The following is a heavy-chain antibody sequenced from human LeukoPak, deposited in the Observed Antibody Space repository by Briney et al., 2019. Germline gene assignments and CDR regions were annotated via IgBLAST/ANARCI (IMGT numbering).Heavy chain of an antibody. CDR3: ARVRLGRGVDDAFDV. V-gene: IGHV1-2*06. Sequence: ASVKVSCKASGYTFTGYYIHWVRQAPGQGPEWMGRMNPNSGGAHCAQNFQGRVTMTRDTSISTAYMELTSLRSDDTAVYYCARVRLGRGVDDAFDVWGQGTMVTLSS. CDR1: GYTFTGYY. J-gene: IGHJ3*01. D-gene: IGHD3-10*01. CDR2: MNPNSGGA.